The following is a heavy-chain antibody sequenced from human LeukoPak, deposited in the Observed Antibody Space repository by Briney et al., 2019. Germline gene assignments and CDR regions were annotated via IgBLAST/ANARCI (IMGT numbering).Heavy chain of an antibody. Sequence: GGSLRLSCKGSGYTFTSYWISWVRQMPGKGLEWMGKIDPSDSYTSYSPSFQGHVTISADKSISAAFLQWSSLKASDTAMYCCARHSHYDFWSGYLDYWGQGTLVTVSS. CDR2: IDPSDSYT. CDR3: ARHSHYDFWSGYLDY. D-gene: IGHD3-3*01. J-gene: IGHJ4*02. CDR1: GYTFTSYW. V-gene: IGHV5-10-1*01.